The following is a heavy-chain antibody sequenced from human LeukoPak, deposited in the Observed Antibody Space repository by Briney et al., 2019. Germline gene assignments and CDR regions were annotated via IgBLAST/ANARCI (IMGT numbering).Heavy chain of an antibody. Sequence: SETLSLTCTVSGGSISSYYWSWIRQPPGKGLEWIGYIYYSGSTNYNPSLKSRVTISVDTSKNQFSLELSSVTAADTAVYYRARDQILGDGYNYDYWGQGTLVTVSS. CDR3: ARDQILGDGYNYDY. D-gene: IGHD5-24*01. CDR2: IYYSGST. CDR1: GGSISSYY. V-gene: IGHV4-59*01. J-gene: IGHJ4*02.